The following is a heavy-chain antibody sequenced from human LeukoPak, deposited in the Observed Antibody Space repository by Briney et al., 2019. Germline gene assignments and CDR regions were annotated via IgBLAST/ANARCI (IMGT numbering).Heavy chain of an antibody. Sequence: GGSLRLSCAASGFTFSDYTINWVRQAPGKGLEWVSGLSGSGGTTYYADSVKGRFTISRDDSKNTLYLQMDSLGAEDTAVYFCARAMMVVANLWGVYDYRGQGTLVTVSS. V-gene: IGHV3-23*01. CDR1: GFTFSDYT. J-gene: IGHJ4*02. CDR3: ARAMMVVANLWGVYDY. CDR2: LSGSGGTT. D-gene: IGHD3-22*01.